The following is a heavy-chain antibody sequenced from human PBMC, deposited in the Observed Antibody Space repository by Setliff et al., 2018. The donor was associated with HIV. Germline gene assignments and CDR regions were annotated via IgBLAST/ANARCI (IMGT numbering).Heavy chain of an antibody. D-gene: IGHD3-22*01. CDR1: GYTFNFYG. J-gene: IGHJ1*01. CDR2: IKAADGNT. V-gene: IGHV1-3*01. CDR3: ATVRGNYYDSSGQEYFQY. Sequence: ASVKVSCKTSGYTFNFYGMHWVRQAPGQRLEWMGWIKAADGNTKYAQKLQGRVTITRDTSARTAHMELSSLRSEDTAVYYCATVRGNYYDSSGQEYFQYWGQGTLVTVSS.